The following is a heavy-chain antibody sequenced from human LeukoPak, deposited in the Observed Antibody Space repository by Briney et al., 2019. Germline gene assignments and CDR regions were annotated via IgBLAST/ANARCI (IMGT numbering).Heavy chain of an antibody. CDR1: GGSISSGDYY. CDR3: ARDSDSSGYYDN. CDR2: IYYSGST. J-gene: IGHJ4*02. Sequence: KTSETLPLTCTVSGGSISSGDYYWSWIRQPPGKGLEWIGYIYYSGSTYYNPSLKSRVTISVDTSKNQFSLKLSSVTAADTAVYYCARDSDSSGYYDNWGQGTLVTVSS. V-gene: IGHV4-30-4*01. D-gene: IGHD3-22*01.